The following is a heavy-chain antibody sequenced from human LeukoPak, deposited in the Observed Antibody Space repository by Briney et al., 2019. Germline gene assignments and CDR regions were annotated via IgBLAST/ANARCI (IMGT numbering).Heavy chain of an antibody. V-gene: IGHV3-20*04. D-gene: IGHD2-8*01. CDR1: GLKFDDYV. J-gene: IGHJ4*02. Sequence: GGALRLSCAAPGLKFDDYVMSWVRQATGKGLELDSGISWNGGNTSYADSVKGRFTISRDNAKNSLFLQVNSLRADDTAFYYCAREGIYCVNGVCDLDYWGQGTLVTVSS. CDR3: AREGIYCVNGVCDLDY. CDR2: ISWNGGNT.